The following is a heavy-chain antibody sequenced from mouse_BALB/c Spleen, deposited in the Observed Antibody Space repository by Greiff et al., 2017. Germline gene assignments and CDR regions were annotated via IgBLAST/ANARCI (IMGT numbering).Heavy chain of an antibody. V-gene: IGHV6-6*02. J-gene: IGHJ2*01. CDR2: IRLKSNNYAT. CDR1: GFTFSNYW. CDR3: TRDYVYFDY. Sequence: EVKLQESGGGLVQPGGSMKLSCVASGFTFSNYWMNWVRQSPEKGLEWVAEIRLKSNNYATHYAESVKGRFTISRDDSKSSVYLQMNNLRAEDTGIYYCTRDYVYFDYWGQGTTLTVSS. D-gene: IGHD2-4*01.